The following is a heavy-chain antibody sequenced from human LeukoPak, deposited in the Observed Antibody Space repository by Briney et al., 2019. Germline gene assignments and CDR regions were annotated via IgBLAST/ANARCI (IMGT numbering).Heavy chain of an antibody. CDR2: IITKTDGGTT. CDR1: GFTFSNAW. J-gene: IGHJ4*02. V-gene: IGHV3-15*01. CDR3: TTQADY. Sequence: TTGGSLRLSCVASGFTFSNAWMTWVRQAPGEGLEWVGRIITKTDGGTTDYAAPVKGRFTISRGDSKNTLYLQMNSLKTEDTAVYYCTTQADYWGQGTLVTVSS.